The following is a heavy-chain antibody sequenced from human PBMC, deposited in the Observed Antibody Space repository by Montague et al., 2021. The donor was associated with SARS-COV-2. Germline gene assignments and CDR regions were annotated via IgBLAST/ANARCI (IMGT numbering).Heavy chain of an antibody. Sequence: SLRLSCAASGFPFSSYWMSWVRQAPGKGLEWVANIKQDGSEKYYVDSVKGRFTISRDNAKNSLSLQMNSLRAEDTAVYYCARLVVVAATPYWGQGTLVTVSS. V-gene: IGHV3-7*01. CDR2: IKQDGSEK. CDR3: ARLVVVAATPY. CDR1: GFPFSSYW. D-gene: IGHD2-15*01. J-gene: IGHJ4*02.